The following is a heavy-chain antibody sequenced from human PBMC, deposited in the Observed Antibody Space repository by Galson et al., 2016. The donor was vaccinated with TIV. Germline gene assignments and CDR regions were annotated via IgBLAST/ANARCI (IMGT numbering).Heavy chain of an antibody. J-gene: IGHJ4*02. CDR1: GYNFIGYY. D-gene: IGHD1-1*01. CDR2: INPNCGVT. CDR3: SRSNDPSTQCDH. V-gene: IGHV1-2*02. Sequence: SVKVSCKASGYNFIGYYIHWVRQAPGQGLEWMGWINPNCGVTTYAQKFQGGVAMTGDRSTTTAYLDLSRLTSDDTAVYYSSRSNDPSTQCDHWGQGTLVSVSP.